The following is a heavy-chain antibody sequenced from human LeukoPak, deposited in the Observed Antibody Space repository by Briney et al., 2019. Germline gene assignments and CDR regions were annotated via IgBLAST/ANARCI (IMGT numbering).Heavy chain of an antibody. Sequence: SETLSLTCTVSGGSIVSYYWSWIRQPPGKGLEWIGYIYYSGSANYNPSLNSRVTISVDTSKNQFSLKLSSVTAADTAVYYCAREGSYFDSIGYYYGSGYFDYWGQGTLVTVSS. D-gene: IGHD3-22*01. J-gene: IGHJ4*02. CDR1: GGSIVSYY. CDR3: AREGSYFDSIGYYYGSGYFDY. CDR2: IYYSGSA. V-gene: IGHV4-59*01.